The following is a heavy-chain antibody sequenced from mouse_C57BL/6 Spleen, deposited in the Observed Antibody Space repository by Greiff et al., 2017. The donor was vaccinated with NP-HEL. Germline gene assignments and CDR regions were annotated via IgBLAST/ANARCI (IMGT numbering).Heavy chain of an antibody. CDR2: ISYDGSN. J-gene: IGHJ4*01. D-gene: IGHD2-4*01. V-gene: IGHV3-6*01. Sequence: VQLKESGPGLVKPSQSLSLTCSVTGYSITSGYYWNWIRQFPGNKLEWMGYISYDGSNNYNPSLKNRISITRDTSKNQFFLKLNSVTTEDTATYYCARANYDYDVYAMDYWGQGTSVTVSS. CDR3: ARANYDYDVYAMDY. CDR1: GYSITSGYY.